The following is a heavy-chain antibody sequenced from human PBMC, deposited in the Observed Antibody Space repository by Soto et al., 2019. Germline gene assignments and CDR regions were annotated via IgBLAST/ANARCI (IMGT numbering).Heavy chain of an antibody. D-gene: IGHD5-18*01. V-gene: IGHV4-31*03. CDR3: AREGFVSYGLIRAWYFDL. Sequence: QVQLQESGPGLVKPSQTLSLTCTVSGGSISSGGYYWSWIRQHPGKGLEWIGYIYYSGSTYYNPSLKSRVTISVDTSKNQFSLKLGSVTAADTAVYYCAREGFVSYGLIRAWYFDLWGRGTLVTVSS. J-gene: IGHJ2*01. CDR1: GGSISSGGYY. CDR2: IYYSGST.